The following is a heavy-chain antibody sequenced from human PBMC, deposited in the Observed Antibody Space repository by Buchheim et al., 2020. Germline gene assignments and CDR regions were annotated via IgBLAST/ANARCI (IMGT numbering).Heavy chain of an antibody. CDR2: IYHSGST. CDR1: GYSISSGYY. V-gene: IGHV4-38-2*01. Sequence: QVQLQESGPGLVKPSETLSLTCAVSGYSISSGYYWGWIRQPPGKGLEWIGSIYHSGSTYYNPSLKSRVTISVDTSQNQFSLKLSSVTAADTAVYYCARASITGTPFDYWGQGTL. J-gene: IGHJ4*02. D-gene: IGHD1-7*01. CDR3: ARASITGTPFDY.